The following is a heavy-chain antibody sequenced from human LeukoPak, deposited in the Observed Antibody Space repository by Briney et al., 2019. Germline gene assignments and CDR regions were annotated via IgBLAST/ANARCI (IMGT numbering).Heavy chain of an antibody. V-gene: IGHV5-51*01. D-gene: IGHD6-6*01. Sequence: GESLKISCQSSGYPFTSYWIGWVRQMPGKGLQWMGIIYPGDSDTTYSPSFQGQVTIPADKSISTAYLQWSNLQVADTAIYYCARLIVGSSSTGWFDHWGQGTLVTVSS. CDR3: ARLIVGSSSTGWFDH. CDR2: IYPGDSDT. J-gene: IGHJ5*02. CDR1: GYPFTSYW.